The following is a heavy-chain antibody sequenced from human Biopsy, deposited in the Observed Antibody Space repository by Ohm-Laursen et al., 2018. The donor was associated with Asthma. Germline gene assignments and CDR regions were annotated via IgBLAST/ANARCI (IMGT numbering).Heavy chain of an antibody. J-gene: IGHJ5*02. V-gene: IGHV2-5*02. CDR1: GFSLRTPGVG. CDR3: ALSQDSGFDDHSPSWFDP. Sequence: TQTLTLTRSFSGFSLRTPGVGVGWIRQSPGKALEWLALIYWDDYNLFRPSLKRRLTITEDPSKNQVVLTMTKMDPVDSGTYYCALSQDSGFDDHSPSWFDPWGQGTLVTVSS. D-gene: IGHD3-9*01. CDR2: IYWDDYN.